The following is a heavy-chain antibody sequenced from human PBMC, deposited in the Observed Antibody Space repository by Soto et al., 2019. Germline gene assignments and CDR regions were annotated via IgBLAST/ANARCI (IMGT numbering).Heavy chain of an antibody. CDR2: ISGYNANT. CDR1: GYSFTRYG. D-gene: IGHD3-16*01. V-gene: IGHV1-18*01. Sequence: QVQLMQSGAEVKKPGASVKVSCKASGYSFTRYGISWVRQAPGQGLEWMGWISGYNANTNYPENLQGSVTMTTDTSTSTAYMEVRNLISDDTAVYYCARMGDVPYYYYGLDVWGQGTTVTVSS. CDR3: ARMGDVPYYYYGLDV. J-gene: IGHJ6*02.